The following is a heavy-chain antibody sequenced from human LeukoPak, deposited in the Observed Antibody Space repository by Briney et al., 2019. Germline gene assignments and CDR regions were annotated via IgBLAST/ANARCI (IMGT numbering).Heavy chain of an antibody. D-gene: IGHD3-16*02. CDR2: INSDGSST. CDR1: GFTFSSYW. V-gene: IGHV3-74*01. Sequence: GGSLRLSCAASGFTFSSYWMHWVRQAPGKGLVWVSRINSDGSSTSYADSVKGRFTISRDNAKNTLYLQMNSLRAEDTAVYYCARLYDYVWGSYRPASSGYYYYMDVWGKGTTVTVSS. J-gene: IGHJ6*03. CDR3: ARLYDYVWGSYRPASSGYYYYMDV.